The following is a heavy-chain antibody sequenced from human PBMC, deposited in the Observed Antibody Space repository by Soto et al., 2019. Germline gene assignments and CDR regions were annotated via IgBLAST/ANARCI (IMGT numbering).Heavy chain of an antibody. J-gene: IGHJ6*02. CDR2: ITTTFGTA. CDR1: GGTFSSYA. CDR3: ARGYELPVHYRYYYYGMND. D-gene: IGHD2-2*01. V-gene: IGHV1-69*12. Sequence: QVQLVQSGAEVKKPGSSVKVSCKASGGTFSSYAINWVRQAPGHGLEWLGGITTTFGTANYAQKFQGRITITANESTSTAYMTLSGLRSEDTAVYNWARGYELPVHYRYYYYGMNDWCQGTTITV.